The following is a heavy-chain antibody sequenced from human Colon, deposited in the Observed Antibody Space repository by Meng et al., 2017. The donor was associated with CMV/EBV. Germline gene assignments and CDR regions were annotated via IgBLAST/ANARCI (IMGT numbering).Heavy chain of an antibody. Sequence: SETLSLTCTVSGGSISTITHYWGWVRQPPGKGLEWIGSIYDSGSTYYNPPLRSRITMSIDTSDNQFSLRLRSVTAADTAVYFCARLFSASGRSTGLSDAMDVWGQGTTVTVSS. J-gene: IGHJ6*02. CDR1: GGSISTITHY. CDR3: ARLFSASGRSTGLSDAMDV. D-gene: IGHD1-26*01. V-gene: IGHV4-39*01. CDR2: IYDSGST.